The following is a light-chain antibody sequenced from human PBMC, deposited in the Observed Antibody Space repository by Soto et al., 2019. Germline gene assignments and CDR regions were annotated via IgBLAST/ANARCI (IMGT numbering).Light chain of an antibody. CDR1: QSVSNNY. V-gene: IGKV3-20*01. Sequence: ESVLTQAPGTLSLSPGERATLSCRASQSVSNNYLAWYQQKPGQAPRLLIYGASSRATGIPDRFSGSGSGTDFTLTISRLEPEDFAVYYCQQYGSSPITFGQGTRLEI. CDR3: QQYGSSPIT. J-gene: IGKJ5*01. CDR2: GAS.